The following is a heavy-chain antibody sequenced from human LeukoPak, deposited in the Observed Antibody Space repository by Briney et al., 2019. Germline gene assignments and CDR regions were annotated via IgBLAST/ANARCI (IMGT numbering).Heavy chain of an antibody. CDR1: GGSISSYY. V-gene: IGHV4-59*01. J-gene: IGHJ4*02. Sequence: SETLSLTCTVSGGSISSYYWSWIRQPPGKGLEWIGYIYYSGSTNYNPSLKSRVTISVDTSKNQFSLKLSSVTAADSAVYYCARGRYGGNSQRFDYWGQGTQVTVSS. CDR3: ARGRYGGNSQRFDY. CDR2: IYYSGST. D-gene: IGHD4-23*01.